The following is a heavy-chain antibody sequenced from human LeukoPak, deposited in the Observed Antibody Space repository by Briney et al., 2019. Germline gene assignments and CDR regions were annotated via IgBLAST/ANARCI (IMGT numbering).Heavy chain of an antibody. J-gene: IGHJ4*02. V-gene: IGHV1-69*05. CDR1: GGTFSSYA. Sequence: SVKVSCNASGGTFSSYAISWVRQAPGQGLEWMGGIITIFGTANYAQKFQGRVTITTDESTSTAYMELSSLRSEDTAVYYCASGASRSFDSWGQGTLVSVSS. CDR3: ASGASRSFDS. D-gene: IGHD3-16*01. CDR2: IITIFGTA.